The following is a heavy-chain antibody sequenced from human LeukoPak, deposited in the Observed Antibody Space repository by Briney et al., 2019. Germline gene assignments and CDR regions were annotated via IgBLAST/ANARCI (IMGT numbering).Heavy chain of an antibody. V-gene: IGHV3-21*01. Sequence: GGSLRLSCAASGFTFSSYEMNWVRQAPGKGLEWVSSISSSSSYIYYADSVKGRFTISRDNAKNSLYLQMNSLRAEDTAVYYCARVAIVVSEDDYWGQGTLVTVSS. D-gene: IGHD3-22*01. CDR3: ARVAIVVSEDDY. CDR2: ISSSSSYI. CDR1: GFTFSSYE. J-gene: IGHJ4*02.